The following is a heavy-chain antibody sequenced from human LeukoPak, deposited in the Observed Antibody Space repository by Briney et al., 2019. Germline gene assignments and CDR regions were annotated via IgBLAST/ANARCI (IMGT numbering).Heavy chain of an antibody. J-gene: IGHJ6*02. CDR1: GFTFSGSA. D-gene: IGHD6-13*01. CDR2: TRSKANTYAT. Sequence: GGSRRLSCAASGFTFSGSAMHWVRQASGKGLEWVGRTRSKANTYATAYAASVKGRFTISRDDPKNTAYLQLNSLKTEDTAVYYCTTAVGTDFYDYGLDAWGQGTTVTVSS. CDR3: TTAVGTDFYDYGLDA. V-gene: IGHV3-73*01.